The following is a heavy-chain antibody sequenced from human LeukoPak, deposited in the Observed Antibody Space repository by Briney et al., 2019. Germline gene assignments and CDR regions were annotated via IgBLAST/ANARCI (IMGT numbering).Heavy chain of an antibody. V-gene: IGHV1-69*13. CDR2: IIPIFGTA. CDR3: ASSRYCSGGSCLDWFDP. CDR1: GGTFSSYA. Sequence: ASVKVSCKASGGTFSSYAISWVRQAPGQGLEWMGGIIPIFGTANYAQKFQGRVTITADESTSTAYMELSSLSSEDTAVYYCASSRYCSGGSCLDWFDPWGQGTLVTVSS. D-gene: IGHD2-15*01. J-gene: IGHJ5*02.